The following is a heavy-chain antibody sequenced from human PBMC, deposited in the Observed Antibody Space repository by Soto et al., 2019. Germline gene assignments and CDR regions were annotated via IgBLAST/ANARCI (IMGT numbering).Heavy chain of an antibody. CDR2: MNPNSGNT. V-gene: IGHV1-8*01. CDR1: GYTFTSYD. J-gene: IGHJ5*02. D-gene: IGHD2-2*01. Sequence: ASVKVSCKASGYTFTSYDINWVRQATGQGLEWMGWMNPNSGNTGYAQKFQGRVTMTRNTSISTAYMELRSLRSEDTAVYYCAGERPLYCSSTRCYVYAGLPFDPWGQGTLVTVSS. CDR3: AGERPLYCSSTRCYVYAGLPFDP.